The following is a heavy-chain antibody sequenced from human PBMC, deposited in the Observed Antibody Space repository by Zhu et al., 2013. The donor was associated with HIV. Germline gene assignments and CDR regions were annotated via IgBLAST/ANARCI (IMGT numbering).Heavy chain of an antibody. V-gene: IGHV1-3*01. CDR3: ARDSRGDILTGPDALNL. D-gene: IGHD3-9*01. CDR1: GYSFIGYV. J-gene: IGHJ3*01. Sequence: QVQLMQSGAEVRKPGASVKISCKASGYSFIGYVMYWVRQAPGQRLEWMGWINADNGVTRYSQRFQGTVTFTRDTSASTAYMELSSLRPEDTAVYYCARDSRGDILTGPDALNLWGQGTLVTVSS. CDR2: INADNGVT.